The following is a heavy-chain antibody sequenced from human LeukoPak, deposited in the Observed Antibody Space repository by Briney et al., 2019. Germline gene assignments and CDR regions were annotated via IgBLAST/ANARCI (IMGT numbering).Heavy chain of an antibody. CDR1: GFTFSDYY. D-gene: IGHD3-3*01. V-gene: IGHV3-11*01. J-gene: IGHJ4*02. CDR3: ASRERSGYLG. CDR2: ISRSGTTI. Sequence: GGSLRLSCAASGFTFSDYYMSWIRQAPGKGLEWVSYISRSGTTIYYADSVKGRFTISRDNAKNSLYLQMNSLRAEDTAVYHCASRERSGYLGWGQGTLVTVSS.